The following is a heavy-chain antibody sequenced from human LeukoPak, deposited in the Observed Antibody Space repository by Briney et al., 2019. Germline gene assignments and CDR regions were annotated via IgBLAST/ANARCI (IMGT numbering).Heavy chain of an antibody. CDR2: FDPEDGET. CDR3: ATAGGSGQSYYFDY. CDR1: GYTLTELS. V-gene: IGHV1-24*01. J-gene: IGHJ4*01. D-gene: IGHD3-10*01. Sequence: VASVKVSCKVSGYTLTELSMHWVRQAPGKGLEWMGGFDPEDGETIYAQKFQGRVTMTEDTSTDTAYMELSSLRSEDTAVYYCATAGGSGQSYYFDYWGQGTLVTVSS.